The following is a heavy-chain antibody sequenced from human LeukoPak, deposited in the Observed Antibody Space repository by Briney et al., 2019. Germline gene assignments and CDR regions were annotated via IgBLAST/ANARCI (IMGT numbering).Heavy chain of an antibody. CDR3: AKDTPKGLRFWSGDEGYFQH. CDR1: GFTFSSYW. Sequence: PGGSLRLSCAASGFTFSSYWMHWVRQAPGKGLEWVAFIRYDGSNKYYADSVKGRFTISRDNSKNTLYLQMSSLRAEDTAVYYCAKDTPKGLRFWSGDEGYFQHWGQGTLVTVSS. CDR2: IRYDGSNK. V-gene: IGHV3-30*02. D-gene: IGHD3-3*01. J-gene: IGHJ1*01.